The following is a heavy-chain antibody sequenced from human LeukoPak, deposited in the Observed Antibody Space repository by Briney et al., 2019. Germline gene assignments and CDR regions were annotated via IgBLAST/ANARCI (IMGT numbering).Heavy chain of an antibody. V-gene: IGHV1-8*01. CDR2: MNPNSGNT. Sequence: ASVKVSCKASGYTFTSYDINWVRQATGQGLEWMGWMNPNSGNTGYARKFQGRVTMTRNTSISTAYMELSSLRSEDTAVYYCARGPPYYYYMDVWGKGTTVTVSS. CDR1: GYTFTSYD. CDR3: ARGPPYYYYMDV. J-gene: IGHJ6*03.